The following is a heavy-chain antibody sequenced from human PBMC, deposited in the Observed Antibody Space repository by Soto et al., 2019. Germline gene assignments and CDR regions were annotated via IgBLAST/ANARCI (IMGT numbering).Heavy chain of an antibody. V-gene: IGHV4-39*01. D-gene: IGHD3-22*01. Sequence: PSETLSLTCTVSGGSISSSSYYWGWIRQPPGKGLEWIGSIYYSGSTYYNPSLKSRVTISVATSKNQFSLKLSSVTAADTAVYYCARRDYYDSSGYFDYWGQGTLVIVSS. CDR2: IYYSGST. CDR3: ARRDYYDSSGYFDY. CDR1: GGSISSSSYY. J-gene: IGHJ4*02.